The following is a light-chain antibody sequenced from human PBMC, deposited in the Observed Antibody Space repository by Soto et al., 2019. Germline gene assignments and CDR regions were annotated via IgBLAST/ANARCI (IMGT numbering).Light chain of an antibody. CDR1: QGISNY. V-gene: IGKV1-27*01. Sequence: IQMTQSPSSLSASVGDRVTITCRASQGISNYLAWYQQKPGKVPKLLIYAASTLQSGVPSRFSCSGSGTDFTLTISSLQPEDVASYYGQNFNSAPFTVGPGTQVDSK. J-gene: IGKJ3*01. CDR2: AAS. CDR3: QNFNSAPFT.